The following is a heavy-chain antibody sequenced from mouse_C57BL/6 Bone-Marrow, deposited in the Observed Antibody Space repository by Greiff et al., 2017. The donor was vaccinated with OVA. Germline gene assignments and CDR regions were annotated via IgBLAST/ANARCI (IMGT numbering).Heavy chain of an antibody. D-gene: IGHD6-1*01. V-gene: IGHV1-7*01. Sequence: VQLQQPGAELVKPGASVKLSCKASGYTFTSYWMHWVKQRPGQGLEWIGYINPSSGYTKYNQKFKDKATVTADKSSSTAYMQLSSLTDEDSAVYYCARWGLHYFDYWGQGTTLTVSS. CDR2: INPSSGYT. J-gene: IGHJ2*01. CDR1: GYTFTSYW. CDR3: ARWGLHYFDY.